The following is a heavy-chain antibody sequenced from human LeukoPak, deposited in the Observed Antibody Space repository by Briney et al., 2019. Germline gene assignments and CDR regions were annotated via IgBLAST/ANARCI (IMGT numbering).Heavy chain of an antibody. CDR1: GFTFSSHN. Sequence: GGSLRLSCAASGFTFSSHNMVWVRQPPGKGLEWISYISDSSITMYYADSVRGRFTISRDNAKNSLYLQMNSLRAEDTAVYYCARDGGFCSGGFCYRLFDPWGQGALVTVSS. CDR3: ARDGGFCSGGFCYRLFDP. D-gene: IGHD2-15*01. CDR2: ISDSSITM. J-gene: IGHJ5*02. V-gene: IGHV3-48*04.